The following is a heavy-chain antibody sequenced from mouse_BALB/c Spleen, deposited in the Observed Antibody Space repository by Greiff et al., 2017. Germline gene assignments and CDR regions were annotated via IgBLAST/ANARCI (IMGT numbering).Heavy chain of an antibody. CDR3: SRDDYYGSSYSWFAD. J-gene: IGHJ3*01. CDR2: IRNKANGYTK. Sequence: EVMLVESGGGLVQPGGSLRLSCATSGFTFTAYYMSWVRQPPGKALEWLGFIRNKANGYTKAYSASVKGRFTISRDNSQSILYLQMNTLRAEDSATYYCSRDDYYGSSYSWFADWGEGTLVTVSA. CDR1: GFTFTAYY. V-gene: IGHV7-3*02. D-gene: IGHD1-1*01.